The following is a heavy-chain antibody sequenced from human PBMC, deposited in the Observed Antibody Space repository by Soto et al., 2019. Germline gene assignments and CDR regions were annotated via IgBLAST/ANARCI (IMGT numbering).Heavy chain of an antibody. V-gene: IGHV4-59*08. CDR2: IYYSGSTSGST. J-gene: IGHJ4*02. Sequence: SETLSLTCTGSGGSISGYYWGWIRQPPGKGLEWIGYIYYSGSTSGSTNYNPSRHSRVTISVDTSKNQFSLKLSSVTAADTAVYYCASLVAANSCWGKGNLVTVAS. CDR1: GGSISGYY. D-gene: IGHD5-12*01. CDR3: ASLVAANSC.